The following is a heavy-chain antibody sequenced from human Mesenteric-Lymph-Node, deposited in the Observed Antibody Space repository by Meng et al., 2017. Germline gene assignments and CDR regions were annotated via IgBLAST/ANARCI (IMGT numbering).Heavy chain of an antibody. CDR1: GGSISSDGYP. J-gene: IGHJ4*02. D-gene: IGHD5-12*01. V-gene: IGHV4-30-4*08. Sequence: QVQLQESGPGLVERSQTLSRTGTVSGGSISSDGYPWTWIRQRPGKGLEWIGYIYSSGSTYYNPSLKSRITISVDTSKNQFSLRLTSVTAADTAVYYCAGDRRGVATVDYWGQGTLVTVSS. CDR2: IYSSGST. CDR3: AGDRRGVATVDY.